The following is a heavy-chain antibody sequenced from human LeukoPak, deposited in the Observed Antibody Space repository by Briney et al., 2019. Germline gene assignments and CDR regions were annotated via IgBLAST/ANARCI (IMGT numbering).Heavy chain of an antibody. CDR2: ISAYNGNT. J-gene: IGHJ4*02. V-gene: IGHV1-18*01. CDR3: ARDSAREMATITTDY. CDR1: GYTFTIYG. Sequence: ASVKVSCKASGYTFTIYGISWVRQAPGQGLEWMGWISAYNGNTNYAQKLQGRVTITTDTSTSTAYMELRSLRSDDTAVYYCARDSAREMATITTDYWGQGTLVTVSS. D-gene: IGHD5-24*01.